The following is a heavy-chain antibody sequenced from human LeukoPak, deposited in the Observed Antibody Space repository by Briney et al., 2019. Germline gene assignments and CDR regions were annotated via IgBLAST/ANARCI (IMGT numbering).Heavy chain of an antibody. Sequence: SETLSLTCTVSGGSISSSSYYWGWIRQPPGKGLEWIGSIYYSGSTYYNPSLKSRVTISVDTSKNQFSLKLSSVTAADTAVYYCARVAAHQGRLDYWGQGTLVTVSS. D-gene: IGHD2-15*01. CDR3: ARVAAHQGRLDY. J-gene: IGHJ4*02. V-gene: IGHV4-39*07. CDR1: GGSISSSSYY. CDR2: IYYSGST.